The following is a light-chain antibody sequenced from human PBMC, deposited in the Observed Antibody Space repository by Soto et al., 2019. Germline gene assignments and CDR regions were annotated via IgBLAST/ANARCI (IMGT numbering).Light chain of an antibody. CDR3: CSPAGSFTLV. J-gene: IGLJ2*01. CDR1: SSDVGGYNY. CDR2: DVS. Sequence: QSALTQPRSVSGSPGQSVTISCTGTSSDVGGYNYVSWYQKYPGKAPRLMIYDVSKRPSGVPDRFSGSKSGNTASLTISGLQAEDEADYYCCSPAGSFTLVFGGGTKLTVL. V-gene: IGLV2-11*01.